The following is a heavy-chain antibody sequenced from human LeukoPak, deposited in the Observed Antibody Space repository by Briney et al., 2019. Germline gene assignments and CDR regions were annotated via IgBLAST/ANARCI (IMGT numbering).Heavy chain of an antibody. D-gene: IGHD3-10*01. V-gene: IGHV3-30-3*01. Sequence: GGSLRLSCAASGFTFSSYAMHWVRQAPGKGLEWVAVISYDGSNKYYADSVKGRFTISRDNSKNTLYLQMYSLRAEDTAVYYCARDPYYYGSGPLAFDIWGQGTMVTVSS. J-gene: IGHJ3*02. CDR3: ARDPYYYGSGPLAFDI. CDR1: GFTFSSYA. CDR2: ISYDGSNK.